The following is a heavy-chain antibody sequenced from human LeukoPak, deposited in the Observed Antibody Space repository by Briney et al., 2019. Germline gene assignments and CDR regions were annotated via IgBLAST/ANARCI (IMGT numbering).Heavy chain of an antibody. V-gene: IGHV3-48*03. D-gene: IGHD6-13*01. CDR1: AFTFSTYE. J-gene: IGHJ6*02. Sequence: GGSLRLSSAASAFTFSTYEMNSVRQAPGKGLEWLSYISSGGTTIYYADSVKGRFTISRDNAKSSLYLQMNSLRADDTAVYYCARGAASAGSGGGYYYYGMGVWGQGTTVIVSS. CDR2: ISSGGTTI. CDR3: ARGAASAGSGGGYYYYGMGV.